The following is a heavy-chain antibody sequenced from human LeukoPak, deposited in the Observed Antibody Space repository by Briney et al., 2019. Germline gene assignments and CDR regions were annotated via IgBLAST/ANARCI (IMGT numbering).Heavy chain of an antibody. J-gene: IGHJ3*02. CDR3: ARGGGAEAFDI. Sequence: GGSLRLSCAASGFSVSNNYMSWVRQAPGKGLEWVSVIYSGGSTFYADSVKGRFTISRDNSKNTLYLQMNSLRVEDTAVYYCARGGGAEAFDIWGQGTMVTVSS. CDR2: IYSGGST. CDR1: GFSVSNNY. D-gene: IGHD2-21*01. V-gene: IGHV3-66*01.